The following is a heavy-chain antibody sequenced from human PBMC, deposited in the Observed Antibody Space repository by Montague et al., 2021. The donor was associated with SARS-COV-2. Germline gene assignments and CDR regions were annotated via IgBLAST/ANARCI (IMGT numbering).Heavy chain of an antibody. D-gene: IGHD1-1*01. CDR2: IYNSGST. CDR1: GGSICQYP. V-gene: IGHV4-59*01. Sequence: SETLSLTCTVSGGSICQYPWTWIRQSPGKGLEWIGYIYNSGSTNYNPSLTSRVTISVDTSKNQFSLKLSSVAAADTAVYYCARVARGRSWNDGGFDNWGQGTVVTVSS. CDR3: ARVARGRSWNDGGFDN. J-gene: IGHJ3*02.